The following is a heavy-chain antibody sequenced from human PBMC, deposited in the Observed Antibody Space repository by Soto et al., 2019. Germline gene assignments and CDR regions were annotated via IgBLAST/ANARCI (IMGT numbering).Heavy chain of an antibody. J-gene: IGHJ6*03. CDR3: ARGLTIFGVVNVPDYYYYMDV. V-gene: IGHV1-8*01. D-gene: IGHD3-3*01. Sequence: GASVKVSCKASGYTFTSYDIKWVRQATGQGLEWMGWMNPNSGNTGYARKFQGRVTMTRNTSISTAYMELSSLRSEDTAVYYCARGLTIFGVVNVPDYYYYMDVWGKGTTVTVSS. CDR1: GYTFTSYD. CDR2: MNPNSGNT.